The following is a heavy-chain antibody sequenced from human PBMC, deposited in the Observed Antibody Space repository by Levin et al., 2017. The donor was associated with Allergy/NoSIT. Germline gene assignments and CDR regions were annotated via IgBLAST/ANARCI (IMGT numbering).Heavy chain of an antibody. CDR1: GGTFSSYA. V-gene: IGHV1-69*13. CDR2: IIPIFGTA. D-gene: IGHD2-15*01. Sequence: SVKVSCKASGGTFSSYAISWVRQAPGQGLEWMGGIIPIFGTANYAQKFQGRVTITADESTSTAYMELSSLRSEDTAVYYCARAVVVVAVRDNWFDPWGQGTLVTVSS. J-gene: IGHJ5*02. CDR3: ARAVVVVAVRDNWFDP.